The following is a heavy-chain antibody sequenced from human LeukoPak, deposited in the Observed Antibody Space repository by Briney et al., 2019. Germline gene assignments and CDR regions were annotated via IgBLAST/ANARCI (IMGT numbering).Heavy chain of an antibody. CDR2: MNPNSGNT. V-gene: IGHV1-8*03. Sequence: ASVKVSCKASGYTFTSYDINWVRQATGQGLEWMGWMNPNSGNTDYAQKFQGRVTITRNTSISTAYMELSSLRSEDMAVYYCAVHCSSTSCIQGRFDYWGQGTLVTVSS. D-gene: IGHD2-2*01. J-gene: IGHJ4*02. CDR3: AVHCSSTSCIQGRFDY. CDR1: GYTFTSYD.